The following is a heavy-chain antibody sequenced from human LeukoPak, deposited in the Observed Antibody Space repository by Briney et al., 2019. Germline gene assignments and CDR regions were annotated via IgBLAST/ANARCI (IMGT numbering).Heavy chain of an antibody. CDR3: ARHGSSRVMDV. CDR2: INHSGST. CDR1: GGSFSGYY. Sequence: SETLSLTCAVYGGSFSGYYWSWIRQPPGKGLEWIGEINHSGSTNYNPSLKSRVTISVDTSKNQFSLKLSSVTAADTAVYYCARHGSSRVMDVWGKGTTVTISS. J-gene: IGHJ6*04. V-gene: IGHV4-34*01. D-gene: IGHD6-13*01.